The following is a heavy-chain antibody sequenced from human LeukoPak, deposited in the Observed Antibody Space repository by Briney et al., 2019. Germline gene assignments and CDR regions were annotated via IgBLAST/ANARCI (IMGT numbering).Heavy chain of an antibody. CDR3: ASDIGSYYSVYPDPFDY. D-gene: IGHD1-26*01. Sequence: PGGSLRLSCAASGFTFSSYAMSWVRQAPGKGLEWVSAISGSGGSTYYADSVKGRFTISRDNSKNTLYLQMNSLRAEDTAVYYCASDIGSYYSVYPDPFDYWGQGTLVTVSS. CDR2: ISGSGGST. V-gene: IGHV3-23*01. J-gene: IGHJ4*02. CDR1: GFTFSSYA.